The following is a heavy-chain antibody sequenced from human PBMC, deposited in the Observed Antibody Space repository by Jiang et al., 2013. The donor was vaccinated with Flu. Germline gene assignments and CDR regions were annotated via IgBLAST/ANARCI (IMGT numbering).Heavy chain of an antibody. Sequence: VQLVESGGGLVQPGRSLRLSCTASGFTFGDYAMSWFRQAPGKGLEWVGFIRSKAYGGTTEYAASVKGRFTISRDDSKSIAYLQMNSLKTEDTAVYYCTRKIAPADYWGQGTLVTVSS. V-gene: IGHV3-49*03. CDR3: TRKIAPADY. D-gene: IGHD6-25*01. CDR2: IRSKAYGGTT. CDR1: GFTFGDYA. J-gene: IGHJ4*02.